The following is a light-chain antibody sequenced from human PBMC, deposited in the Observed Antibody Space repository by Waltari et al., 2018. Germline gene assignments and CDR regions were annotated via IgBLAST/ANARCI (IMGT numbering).Light chain of an antibody. CDR3: HQSGNSPFA. J-gene: IGKJ4*01. Sequence: EIVLTQSPATLSLSPGERATLACGASPPVNNNFLAWYQQIPGLAPRLLIYDASRKATGGPDSFSGSWSGTDFTLTIIRLDPEDFAFYYRHQSGNSPFAFGRGTKVEI. CDR1: PPVNNNF. CDR2: DAS. V-gene: IGKV3D-20*01.